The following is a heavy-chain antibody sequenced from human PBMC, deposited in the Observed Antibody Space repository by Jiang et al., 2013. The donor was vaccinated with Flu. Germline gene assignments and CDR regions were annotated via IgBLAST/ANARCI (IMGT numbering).Heavy chain of an antibody. D-gene: IGHD3-10*01. CDR3: AREKGAYDSGTTAAAY. CDR1: GYTFTSYY. V-gene: IGHV1-46*01. CDR2: INPSGGST. J-gene: IGHJ4*02. Sequence: GAEVKKPGPSVKVSCKASGYTFTSYYMHWVRQAPGQGLEWMGIINPSGGSTSYAQKFQGRVTMTRDTSTSTVHMELSSLRSEDTAVYYCAREKGAYDSGTTAAAYWGQGTLVTVSS.